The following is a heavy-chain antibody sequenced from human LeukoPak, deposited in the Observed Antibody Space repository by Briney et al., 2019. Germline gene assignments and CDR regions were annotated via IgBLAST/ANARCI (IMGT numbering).Heavy chain of an antibody. J-gene: IGHJ6*02. Sequence: GGSLRLSCAASGFTFSNYYMSWIRQAPGKGLEWVSYISSSGSTIYYADSVKGRFTISRDNAKNSLYLQMNSLRAEDTAVYYCARDALLVDGYKADYYYYGMDVWGQGTTVTVSS. V-gene: IGHV3-11*01. CDR1: GFTFSNYY. D-gene: IGHD5-24*01. CDR3: ARDALLVDGYKADYYYYGMDV. CDR2: ISSSGSTI.